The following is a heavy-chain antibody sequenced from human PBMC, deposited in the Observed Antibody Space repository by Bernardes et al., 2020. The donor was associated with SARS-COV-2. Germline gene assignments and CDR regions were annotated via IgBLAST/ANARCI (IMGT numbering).Heavy chain of an antibody. CDR3: ARSRRELARIYYFEY. J-gene: IGHJ4*02. D-gene: IGHD2-15*01. V-gene: IGHV3-66*02. CDR1: GFSIGNNC. CDR2: VYSTGAT. Sequence: GGSMRLSCVASGFSIGNNCLNWVRQAPGRGLEWVSVVYSTGATYYADSVKGRFTISRDVSQNTIYLQVDSLRTEDTAVYYCARSRRELARIYYFEYWGQGALVTVSS.